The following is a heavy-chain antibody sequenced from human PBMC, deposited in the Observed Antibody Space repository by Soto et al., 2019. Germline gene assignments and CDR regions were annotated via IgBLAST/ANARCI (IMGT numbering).Heavy chain of an antibody. J-gene: IGHJ6*03. V-gene: IGHV3-23*01. CDR1: GFTFSSYA. Sequence: GGSLRLSCAASGFTFSSYAMSWVRQAPGKGLEWVSAISGSGGSTYYADSVKGRFTISRDNSKNTLYLQMNSLRAEDTAVYYCAKGVGRDIVVVYYMDVWGKGTTVTVSS. CDR3: AKGVGRDIVVVYYMDV. CDR2: ISGSGGST. D-gene: IGHD2-15*01.